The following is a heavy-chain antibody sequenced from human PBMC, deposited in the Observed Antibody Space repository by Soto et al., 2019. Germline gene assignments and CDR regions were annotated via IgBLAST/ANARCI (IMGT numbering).Heavy chain of an antibody. CDR3: AALGTVYRAVDH. CDR2: IYYTGST. Sequence: SETLSLTCSVSAGSINSYYWTWIRQPPGKRLEWIGYIYYTGSTNYNPSLNNRVTISLDTSKNQVSLTLTSVTAADAAVYYCAALGTVYRAVDHWGQGTLVTVSS. CDR1: AGSINSYY. D-gene: IGHD2-8*01. V-gene: IGHV4-59*01. J-gene: IGHJ4*02.